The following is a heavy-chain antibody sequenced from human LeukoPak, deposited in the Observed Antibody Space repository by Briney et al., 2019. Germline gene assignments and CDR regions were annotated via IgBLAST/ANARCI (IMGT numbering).Heavy chain of an antibody. CDR1: GGSISSSNW. J-gene: IGHJ6*03. Sequence: SGTLSVTCAVSGGSISSSNWWSWVRQPPGKGLEWIGEIYHSGSTNYNPSLKSRVTISVDTSKNQFSLKLSSVTGADTAVYYCARATYYYDSSGYQYYYYYYMDVWGKGTTVTVSS. D-gene: IGHD3-22*01. V-gene: IGHV4-4*02. CDR2: IYHSGST. CDR3: ARATYYYDSSGYQYYYYYYMDV.